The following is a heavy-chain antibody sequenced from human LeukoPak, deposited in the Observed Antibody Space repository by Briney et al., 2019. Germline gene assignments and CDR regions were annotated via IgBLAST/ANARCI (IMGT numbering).Heavy chain of an antibody. J-gene: IGHJ4*02. CDR1: GYSISSGYY. CDR2: IYHSGST. D-gene: IGHD4-23*01. CDR3: AGYHAYGGTTPPLGY. V-gene: IGHV4-38-2*02. Sequence: SETLSLTCTVSGYSISSGYYWGWIRQPPGKGLEWIGNIYHSGSTYYNPSLKSRVTISVDTSKNQFSLRLSSVTAADTAVYYCAGYHAYGGTTPPLGYWGQGTLVTVSS.